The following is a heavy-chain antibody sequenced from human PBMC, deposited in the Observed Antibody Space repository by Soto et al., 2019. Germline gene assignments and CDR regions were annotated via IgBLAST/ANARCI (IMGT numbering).Heavy chain of an antibody. J-gene: IGHJ4*02. D-gene: IGHD3-22*01. CDR3: ARDYDSSGYWDY. CDR1: GFTFSDHY. V-gene: IGHV3-72*01. CDR2: TRNKANSYTT. Sequence: EVQLVESGGGLVQPGGSLRLSCAASGFTFSDHYMDWVRQAPGKGLEWVGRTRNKANSYTTEYAASVKGRFTISRDDSKNSLYLQMNSLKTDDTAVYYCARDYDSSGYWDYWGKGTLVTVSS.